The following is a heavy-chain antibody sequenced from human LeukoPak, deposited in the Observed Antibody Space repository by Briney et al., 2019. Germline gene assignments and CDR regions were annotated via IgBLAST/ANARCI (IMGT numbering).Heavy chain of an antibody. CDR2: VSATGYTT. Sequence: ETLSLTCTVSGYSISSGYYWGWVRQAPGKGLEWVSYVSATGYTTSYADSVKGRFTISRDKTKNTVFLQRDSLRADDTAVYYCAKGAVGKTESSGYPPHFDYWGQGTLVTVSS. V-gene: IGHV3-23*01. CDR3: AKGAVGKTESSGYPPHFDY. D-gene: IGHD3-22*01. CDR1: GYSISSGYY. J-gene: IGHJ4*02.